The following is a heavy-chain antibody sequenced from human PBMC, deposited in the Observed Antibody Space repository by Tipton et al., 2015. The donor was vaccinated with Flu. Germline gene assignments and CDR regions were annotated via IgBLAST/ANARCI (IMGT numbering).Heavy chain of an antibody. V-gene: IGHV4-59*02. CDR3: AREGLTYYGMDV. CDR1: GGSVSSYY. Sequence: TLSLTCTVSGGSVSSYYWSWIRQSPGKGLEWIGNLHYSGNTKYNPSLKSRVTMSTDTSKNHLSLKLTSVTAADTAVYYCAREGLTYYGMDVWGQGTTVIVSS. CDR2: LHYSGNT. J-gene: IGHJ6*02.